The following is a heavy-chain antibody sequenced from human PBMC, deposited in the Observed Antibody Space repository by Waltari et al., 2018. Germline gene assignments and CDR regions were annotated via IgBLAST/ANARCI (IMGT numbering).Heavy chain of an antibody. Sequence: EVQLVESGGGLIQPGGSLRLSCAASGFTVRSNYMSWVRQAPGKGLEWVSVIYSGGSTYYADSVKGRFTISRDNSKNTLYLQMNSLRAEDTAVYYCAREKSDVWIDGMDVWGQGTTVTVSS. CDR3: AREKSDVWIDGMDV. CDR2: IYSGGST. D-gene: IGHD3-3*01. J-gene: IGHJ6*02. V-gene: IGHV3-66*03. CDR1: GFTVRSNY.